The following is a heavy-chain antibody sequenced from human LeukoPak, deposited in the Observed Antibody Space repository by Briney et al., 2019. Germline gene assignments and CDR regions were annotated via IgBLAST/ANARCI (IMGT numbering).Heavy chain of an antibody. V-gene: IGHV3-53*01. Sequence: GGPLRLSCAASGFTVSNNYMSWVRRAPGKGLEWVSVIYSGGSTYYADSVKGRFTISRDNSKNTLYLQMNSLRAEDTAVYYCASLTAYYKAFDYWGQGTLVTVSS. CDR1: GFTVSNNY. J-gene: IGHJ4*02. CDR2: IYSGGST. CDR3: ASLTAYYKAFDY. D-gene: IGHD3-9*01.